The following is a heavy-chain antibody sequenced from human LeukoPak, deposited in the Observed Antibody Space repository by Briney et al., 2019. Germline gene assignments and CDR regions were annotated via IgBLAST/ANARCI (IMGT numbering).Heavy chain of an antibody. J-gene: IGHJ3*02. D-gene: IGHD1-1*01. CDR1: GFTFSSYW. Sequence: PGGSLRLSCAASGFTFSSYWMSWVRQAPGKGLEWVANINEDGSEKYYVDSVKGRFAISRDNAKNSLYLQMNSLRAEDTAVYYCAREMRVQLERRSAFDIWGQGTMVTVSS. CDR2: INEDGSEK. CDR3: AREMRVQLERRSAFDI. V-gene: IGHV3-7*01.